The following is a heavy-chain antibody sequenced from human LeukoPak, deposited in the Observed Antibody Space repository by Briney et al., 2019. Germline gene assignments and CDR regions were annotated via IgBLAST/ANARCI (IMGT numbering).Heavy chain of an antibody. D-gene: IGHD2-15*01. J-gene: IGHJ6*03. CDR3: ARTRPDSGYYYYYMDV. Sequence: ASVKVSCKASGYTFTGYYMHWVRQAPGQGLEWMGWINPNSGGTNYAQKFQGRVTMTRDTSISTAYMELSRLRSDDTAVYYCARTRPDSGYYYYYMDVWGKGTTVTTSS. CDR1: GYTFTGYY. CDR2: INPNSGGT. V-gene: IGHV1-2*02.